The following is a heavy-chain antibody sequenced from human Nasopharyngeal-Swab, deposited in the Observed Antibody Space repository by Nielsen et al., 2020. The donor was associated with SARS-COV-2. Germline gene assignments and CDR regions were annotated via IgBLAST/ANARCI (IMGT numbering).Heavy chain of an antibody. CDR2: IYSGGSST. J-gene: IGHJ6*02. V-gene: IGHV3-23*03. Sequence: VRQAPGKGLEWVSVIYSGGSSTYYADSVKGRFTISRDNSKNTLYLQMNSLRAEDTDVYYCAKDGYYYDSSGYGMDVWGQGTTVTVSS. D-gene: IGHD3-22*01. CDR3: AKDGYYYDSSGYGMDV.